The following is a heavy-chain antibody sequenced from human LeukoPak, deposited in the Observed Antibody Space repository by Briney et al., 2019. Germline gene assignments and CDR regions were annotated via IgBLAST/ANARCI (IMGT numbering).Heavy chain of an antibody. V-gene: IGHV3-74*01. CDR2: INSIDGDGSSA. D-gene: IGHD2-15*01. CDR3: ARDHCGGGSCHLPDWYFDL. J-gene: IGHJ2*01. Sequence: GGSLRLSCAASGFTFRSYWMHWVRQAPGKGLVWVSRINSIDGDGSSASYADSVKGRFTISRDNSKNTLYLQMGSLRAEDMALYYCARDHCGGGSCHLPDWYFDLWGRGTPVTVSS. CDR1: GFTFRSYW.